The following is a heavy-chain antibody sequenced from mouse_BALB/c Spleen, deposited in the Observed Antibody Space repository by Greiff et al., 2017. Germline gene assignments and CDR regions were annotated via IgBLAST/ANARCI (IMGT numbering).Heavy chain of an antibody. CDR3: ARNYDYDVAMDY. CDR2: IDPFNGGT. D-gene: IGHD2-4*01. Sequence: SGPELMKPGASVKISCKASGYSFTSYYMHWVKQSHGKSLEWIGYIDPFNGGTSYNQKFKGKATLTVDKSSSTAYMHLSSLTSEDSAVYYCARNYDYDVAMDYWGQGTSVTVSS. J-gene: IGHJ4*01. CDR1: GYSFTSYY. V-gene: IGHV1S135*01.